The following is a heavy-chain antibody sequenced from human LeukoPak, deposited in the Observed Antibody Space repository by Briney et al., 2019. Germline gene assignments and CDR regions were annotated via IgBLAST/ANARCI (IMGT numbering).Heavy chain of an antibody. CDR3: AKMGGGSGYSSPY. V-gene: IGHV3-30*18. Sequence: PGGSLRHSCAASGFTFSSYGMHWVRQAPGKGLEWVAVISYDGSNKYYADSVKGRFTISRDNSKNTLYLQMNSLRAEDTAVYYCAKMGGGSGYSSPYGGQGTLVTVSS. CDR1: GFTFSSYG. D-gene: IGHD5-18*01. CDR2: ISYDGSNK. J-gene: IGHJ4*02.